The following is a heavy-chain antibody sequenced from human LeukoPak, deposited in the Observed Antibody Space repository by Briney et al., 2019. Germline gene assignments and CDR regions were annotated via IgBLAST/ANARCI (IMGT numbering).Heavy chain of an antibody. Sequence: ASVKVSCKVSGHTLADLSTHWVRQTPGGGLEWMGGLDPEDGETIYAQKFQGRVTMTEDTSTDTAYMELSSLRSEDTAVYYCATGGIYSLLDYWGQGTLVTVSS. D-gene: IGHD1-26*01. CDR2: LDPEDGET. CDR1: GHTLADLS. J-gene: IGHJ4*02. V-gene: IGHV1-24*01. CDR3: ATGGIYSLLDY.